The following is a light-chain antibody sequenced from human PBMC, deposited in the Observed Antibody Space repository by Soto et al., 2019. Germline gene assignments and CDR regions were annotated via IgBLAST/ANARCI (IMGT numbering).Light chain of an antibody. CDR1: QYISTY. J-gene: IGKJ3*01. V-gene: IGKV1-33*01. CDR3: QQYDNLFT. CDR2: DTS. Sequence: DIQMTQSPSSLSASVGDRVTITCQASQYISTYLNWYQHKSGKAPKLLIYDTSNLQAGVPSRFSGSGSGTDLTFTISSLQPEDIGTYYCQQYDNLFTFGPGTKVDIK.